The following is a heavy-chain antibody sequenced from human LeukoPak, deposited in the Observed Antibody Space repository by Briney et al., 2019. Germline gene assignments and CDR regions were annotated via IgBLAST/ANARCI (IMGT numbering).Heavy chain of an antibody. CDR1: GYTFTSYG. Sequence: ASVKVSCKASGYTFTSYGISWVRQAPGQGLEWTGWISAYNGNTNYAQKLQGRVTMTTDTSTSTAYMELRSLRSDDTAVYYCARAPRLLWFGELPRDYWGQGTLVTVSS. V-gene: IGHV1-18*04. CDR2: ISAYNGNT. J-gene: IGHJ4*02. D-gene: IGHD3-10*01. CDR3: ARAPRLLWFGELPRDY.